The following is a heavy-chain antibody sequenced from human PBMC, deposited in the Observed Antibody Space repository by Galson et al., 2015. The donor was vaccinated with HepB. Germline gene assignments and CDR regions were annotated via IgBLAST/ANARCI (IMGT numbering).Heavy chain of an antibody. J-gene: IGHJ4*02. CDR2: ISGRQITT. Sequence: SLRLSCAASGFTFSSYAMSWVRQAPGKGLEWVSAISGRQITTYYADSVKGRFTISRDNSKNTLFLQMNSLRAEDTAVYYCAKGGLSLGYCGGDCYSYWGQGTLVTVSS. CDR1: GFTFSSYA. V-gene: IGHV3-23*01. CDR3: AKGGLSLGYCGGDCYSY. D-gene: IGHD2-21*02.